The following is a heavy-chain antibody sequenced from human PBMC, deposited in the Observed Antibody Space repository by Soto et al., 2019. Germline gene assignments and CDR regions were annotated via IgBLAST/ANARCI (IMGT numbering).Heavy chain of an antibody. CDR1: GYNFMRYG. CDR2: INVENGET. V-gene: IGHV1-18*04. Sequence: QVQLVQSGAEVKKPGASVKVSCKASGYNFMRYGFTWVQQAPGQGLEWMGWINVENGETKYPQKIQGRVTMTTDTSTSTVYMELRSLTSDDTAVYYCARWISGGYSDWFDPWGHGTLVTFSS. CDR3: ARWISGGYSDWFDP. J-gene: IGHJ5*02. D-gene: IGHD1-26*01.